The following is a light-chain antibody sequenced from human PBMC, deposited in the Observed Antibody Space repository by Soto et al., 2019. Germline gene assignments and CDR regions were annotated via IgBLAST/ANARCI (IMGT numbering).Light chain of an antibody. Sequence: DIQMTQSPSSLSASVGDRVTITCRASQSISSYLNWYQQKPGKAPKLLIYAASSLQSGVPSRFSGNGSGTDFTLTISSLQPADFATYYCQQSYSTPLTCGGGTKVEIQ. CDR2: AAS. J-gene: IGKJ4*01. CDR3: QQSYSTPLT. V-gene: IGKV1-39*01. CDR1: QSISSY.